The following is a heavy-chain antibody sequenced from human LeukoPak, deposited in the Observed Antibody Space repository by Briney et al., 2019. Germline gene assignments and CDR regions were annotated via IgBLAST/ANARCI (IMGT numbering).Heavy chain of an antibody. CDR2: INPNSGGT. V-gene: IGHV1-2*02. CDR3: ARRYSYGYYYYYYMEV. CDR1: GYTFTGYY. J-gene: IGHJ6*03. D-gene: IGHD5-18*01. Sequence: ASVKVSCKASGYTFTGYYMHWVRQAPGQGLEWMGWINPNSGGTNYAQKFQGRVTMTRDTSISTAYMELSRLRSDDTAVYYCARRYSYGYYYYYYMEVWGKGTTVTVSS.